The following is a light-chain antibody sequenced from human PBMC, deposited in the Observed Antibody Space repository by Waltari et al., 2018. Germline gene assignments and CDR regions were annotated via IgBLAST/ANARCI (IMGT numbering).Light chain of an antibody. CDR2: DNS. V-gene: IGLV3-21*02. CDR3: QVWDRSTDQVV. J-gene: IGLJ7*01. CDR1: NIGDQS. Sequence: SYVLTQPPSVSVAPGQTARITCGGNNIGDQSVHWNQQRPGQPPVLVIYDNSDRASGISGRFSASNSGNTATLTISRVEAGDEADYYCQVWDRSTDQVVFGGGTQLTVL.